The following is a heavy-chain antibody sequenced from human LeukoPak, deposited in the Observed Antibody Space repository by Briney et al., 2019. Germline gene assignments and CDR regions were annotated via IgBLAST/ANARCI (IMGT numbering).Heavy chain of an antibody. Sequence: GGSLRLSCAASGFTFSSYAMSWVRQAPGKGLEWVSAISGSGGSTYYADSVKGRFTISRDNSKNTLYLQMNSLRAEDTAVYYCAKHTIFGVVTELDYRGQGTLVTVSS. CDR3: AKHTIFGVVTELDY. J-gene: IGHJ4*02. CDR2: ISGSGGST. D-gene: IGHD3-3*01. V-gene: IGHV3-23*01. CDR1: GFTFSSYA.